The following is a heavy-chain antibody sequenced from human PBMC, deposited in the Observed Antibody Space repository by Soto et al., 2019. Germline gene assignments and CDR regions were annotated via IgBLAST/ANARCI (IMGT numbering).Heavy chain of an antibody. CDR1: GDTFTDYY. D-gene: IGHD2-21*02. J-gene: IGHJ4*02. Sequence: QVQLVQSGAEVKKPGASVKVSCKASGDTFTDYYIHWVRQAPGQGLEWMGTVNPSGGHTTYAQHFLGRITMTKATSTSTHYMALTSLTSEDKDVYYCERGGHVVVMTTALDYWGQGTLVTVSS. CDR3: ERGGHVVVMTTALDY. CDR2: VNPSGGHT. V-gene: IGHV1-46*01.